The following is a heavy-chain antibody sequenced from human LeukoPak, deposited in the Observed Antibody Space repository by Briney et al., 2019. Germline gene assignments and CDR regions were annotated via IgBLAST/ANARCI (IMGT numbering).Heavy chain of an antibody. V-gene: IGHV3-30*02. D-gene: IGHD6-19*01. Sequence: GGSLRLSCAASGFTFSSYGMYWVRQTPGKGLEWVAFIRYDGSNQYYADSVKGRFTISRDNSKNTLSLQMNSLKTEDTAVYYCAKDMGYNSGWTRIDYWGQGILVTVSS. CDR3: AKDMGYNSGWTRIDY. J-gene: IGHJ4*02. CDR2: IRYDGSNQ. CDR1: GFTFSSYG.